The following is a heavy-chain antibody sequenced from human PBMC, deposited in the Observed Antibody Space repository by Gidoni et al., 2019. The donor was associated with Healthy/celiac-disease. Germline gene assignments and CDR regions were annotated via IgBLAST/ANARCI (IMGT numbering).Heavy chain of an antibody. Sequence: QVQLQESGPGLVKPSETLSLTCTVPGGSISSYYWSWIRQPPGKGLEWIGYIYYSGSTNYNPSLKSRVTISVDTSKNQFSLKLSSVTAADTAVYYCARLRYYGSGSYYRYYGMDVWGQGTTVTVSS. J-gene: IGHJ6*02. CDR1: GGSISSYY. D-gene: IGHD3-10*01. CDR3: ARLRYYGSGSYYRYYGMDV. V-gene: IGHV4-59*08. CDR2: IYYSGST.